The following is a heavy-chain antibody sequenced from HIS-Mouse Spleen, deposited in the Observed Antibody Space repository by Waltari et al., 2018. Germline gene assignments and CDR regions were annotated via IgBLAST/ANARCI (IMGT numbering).Heavy chain of an antibody. V-gene: IGHV4-39*07. CDR1: GVSISSRSYY. CDR2: IYYRGRT. D-gene: IGHD6-13*01. Sequence: QLPLQESGPGLVKTSETLSLTCTVSGVSISSRSYYWGWIRQPPGQGLEWIGSIYYRGRTYYHPSLKSRVTISVDTSKNQFSLKLSSVTAADTAVYYCAREIPYSSSWYDWYFDLWGRGTLVTVSS. J-gene: IGHJ2*01. CDR3: AREIPYSSSWYDWYFDL.